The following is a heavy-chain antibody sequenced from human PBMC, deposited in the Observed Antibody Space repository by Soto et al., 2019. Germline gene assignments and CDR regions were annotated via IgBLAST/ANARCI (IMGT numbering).Heavy chain of an antibody. Sequence: SETLSLTCTVSNDSISSYYWSWIRQPPGKGLEWIGYVYYSGGTKYNPSLKSRLTMSLDMSKKQFSLRLTSVTAADTAVYFCARNTRMTTMIYFCGQRNQVPVSA. J-gene: IGHJ4*02. CDR3: ARNTRMTTMIYF. V-gene: IGHV4-59*01. D-gene: IGHD4-17*01. CDR1: NDSISSYY. CDR2: VYYSGGT.